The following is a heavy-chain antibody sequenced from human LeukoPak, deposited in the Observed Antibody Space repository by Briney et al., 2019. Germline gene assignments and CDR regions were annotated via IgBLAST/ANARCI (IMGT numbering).Heavy chain of an antibody. CDR3: AKSGTYSSSSGYIDS. CDR1: RFTFEGYA. Sequence: GGSLRPSCAASRFTFEGYAMHWVRQAPGKGLEWVSGISWNSANMDYADSVKGRFTISRDNAKNSLYLQMNSLRAEDTALYYCAKSGTYSSSSGYIDSWGQGTLVTVSS. CDR2: ISWNSANM. D-gene: IGHD6-6*01. J-gene: IGHJ4*02. V-gene: IGHV3-9*01.